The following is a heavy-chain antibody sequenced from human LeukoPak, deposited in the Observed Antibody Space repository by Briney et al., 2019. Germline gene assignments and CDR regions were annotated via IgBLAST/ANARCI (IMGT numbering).Heavy chain of an antibody. CDR1: GGSFSGYY. CDR2: INHSGST. Sequence: SETLSLTCAVYGGSFSGYYWSWIRQPPGKGLEWIGEINHSGSTNYNPSLKSRVTMSVDMSKNQFSLKLRSVTAADTAVYYCARDVVAARGSFDYWGQGTLVTVSS. J-gene: IGHJ4*02. V-gene: IGHV4-34*01. D-gene: IGHD2-2*01. CDR3: ARDVVAARGSFDY.